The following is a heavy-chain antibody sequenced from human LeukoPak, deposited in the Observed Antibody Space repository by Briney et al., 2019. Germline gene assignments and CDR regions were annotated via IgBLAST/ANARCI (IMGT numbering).Heavy chain of an antibody. V-gene: IGHV3-30*02. CDR3: AKDPTTGSVPRSVEPGFDF. D-gene: IGHD2-8*02. Sequence: GGSLRLSCAASGFTFRSYGMHWVRQAPGKGLEWVAFILYDGSNKFYADSVKGRFTISRDNSENTLFLQMDSLKTEDTAVYFCAKDPTTGSVPRSVEPGFDFWGQGALVTVSS. CDR2: ILYDGSNK. J-gene: IGHJ4*02. CDR1: GFTFRSYG.